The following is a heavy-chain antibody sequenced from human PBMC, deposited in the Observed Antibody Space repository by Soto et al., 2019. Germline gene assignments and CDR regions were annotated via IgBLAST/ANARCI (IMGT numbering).Heavy chain of an antibody. CDR3: ARAGNESSSSDYYYYGMDV. CDR1: GYTFTSYA. Sequence: QVQLVQSGAEEKKPGASVKVSCKASGYTFTSYAMHWVRQAPGQRLEWMGWINAGNGNTKYSQKFQGRVTITRDTSASTAYMELSSLRSEDTAVYYCARAGNESSSSDYYYYGMDVWGQGTTVTVSS. CDR2: INAGNGNT. V-gene: IGHV1-3*05. J-gene: IGHJ6*02. D-gene: IGHD6-13*01.